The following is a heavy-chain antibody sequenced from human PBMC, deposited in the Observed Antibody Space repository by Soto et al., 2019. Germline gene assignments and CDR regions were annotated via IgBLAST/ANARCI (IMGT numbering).Heavy chain of an antibody. V-gene: IGHV4-4*02. CDR2: IYHTGST. J-gene: IGHJ4*02. D-gene: IGHD1-26*01. Sequence: SETLSLTCGVFGGSISNSNWWTWVRQPPGKGLEWIGEIYHTGSTNYNSSLMSRVTISLDKPNNQFSLKLSSVTAADTAVYYCAHRPIVGAAIWGQGTLVTV. CDR1: GGSISNSNW. CDR3: AHRPIVGAAI.